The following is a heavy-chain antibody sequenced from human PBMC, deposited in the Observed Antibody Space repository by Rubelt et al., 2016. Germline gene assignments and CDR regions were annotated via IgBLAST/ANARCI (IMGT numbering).Heavy chain of an antibody. V-gene: IGHV3-48*01. CDR2: INYKGSTI. D-gene: IGHD4-23*01. CDR3: AKDLRWGFDY. Sequence: QLGMRGGGLVQPGGSLRLSCAASGFTFSSYSMNWVRQAPGKGLEWISYINYKGSTISYADSVKGRFTISRDNSQSTLYLQMNSLRAEDTAIYYCAKDLRWGFDYWGQGTLVTVSS. CDR1: GFTFSSYS. J-gene: IGHJ4*02.